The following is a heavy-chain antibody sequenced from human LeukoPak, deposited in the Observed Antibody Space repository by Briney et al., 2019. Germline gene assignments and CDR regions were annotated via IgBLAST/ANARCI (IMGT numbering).Heavy chain of an antibody. J-gene: IGHJ4*02. CDR1: GYTFTDYF. CDR3: VRELSGYCDH. V-gene: IGHV1-2*05. Sequence: ASVKVSCKASGYTFTDYFMHWVLQAPGQGLEWMGRINPYRGGTNYAQKLHGRVTLTVHTPISTPYMELSRLRSSETDAHFCVRELSGYCDHGGEGTLVTLPS. CDR2: INPYRGGT. D-gene: IGHD1-26*01.